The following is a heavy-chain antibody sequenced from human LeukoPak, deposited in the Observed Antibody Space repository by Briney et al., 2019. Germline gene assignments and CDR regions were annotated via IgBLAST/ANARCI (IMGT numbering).Heavy chain of an antibody. J-gene: IGHJ4*02. CDR3: AKDLSSGWYPYYFDF. CDR1: GFTFSSYG. CDR2: IWFDGSNT. D-gene: IGHD6-19*01. V-gene: IGHV3-33*06. Sequence: GGSLRLSCAASGFTFSSYGMHWVRQASGKGLEWVAVIWFDGSNTYYADSVKGRFTISRDNSKNTLYLQMNSLRAEDTAVYYCAKDLSSGWYPYYFDFWGRGTLVTVSS.